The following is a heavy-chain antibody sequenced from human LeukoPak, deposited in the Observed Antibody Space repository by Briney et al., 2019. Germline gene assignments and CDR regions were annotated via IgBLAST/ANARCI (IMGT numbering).Heavy chain of an antibody. CDR1: GYAFSNHY. V-gene: IGHV1-46*01. CDR3: ARQTTVVSHDY. D-gene: IGHD4-23*01. Sequence: ASVKVSCKASGYAFSNHYMHWERQAPGQGLEWMGIINPSGGSTTYAQKFQGRLTVTRDTSTSTVYMELSGLRSDDTAVYYCARQTTVVSHDYWGQRTLVTVSS. CDR2: INPSGGST. J-gene: IGHJ4*02.